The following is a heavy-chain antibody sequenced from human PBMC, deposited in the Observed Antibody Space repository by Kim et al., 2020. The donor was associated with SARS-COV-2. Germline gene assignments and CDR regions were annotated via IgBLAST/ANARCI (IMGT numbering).Heavy chain of an antibody. V-gene: IGHV7-4-1*02. Sequence: YAQGFTGRFVFSLDTSVSPAYLQINSLKAEDTALYYCARVIWGSYRYTDYWGQGTLVTVSS. J-gene: IGHJ4*02. D-gene: IGHD3-16*02. CDR3: ARVIWGSYRYTDY.